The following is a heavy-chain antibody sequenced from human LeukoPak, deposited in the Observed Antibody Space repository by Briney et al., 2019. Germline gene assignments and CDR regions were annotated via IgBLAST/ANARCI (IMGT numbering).Heavy chain of an antibody. CDR2: INHSGST. CDR3: AKAYGSGGYRGWFDP. CDR1: GGAFSGYY. J-gene: IGHJ5*02. D-gene: IGHD3-10*01. V-gene: IGHV4-34*01. Sequence: PSETLSLTCAVYGGAFSGYYWSWIRQPPGKGLEWIGEINHSGSTNYNPSLKSRVTISVDTSKNQFSLKLSSVTAADTAVYYCAKAYGSGGYRGWFDPWGQGTLVTVSS.